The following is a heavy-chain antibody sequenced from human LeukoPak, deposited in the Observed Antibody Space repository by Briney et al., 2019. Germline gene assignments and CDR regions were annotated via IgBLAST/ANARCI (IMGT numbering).Heavy chain of an antibody. CDR1: GGTFSKYT. Sequence: SVKVSCKASGGTFSKYTISWVRQRPGQGLEWMGGITPLFGTANYAQKFQGRVTITADESASTAYMELSSLRSEDTAVYYCARDSSDIRGLIAHWGQGTLVTVSS. CDR2: ITPLFGTA. D-gene: IGHD3-10*01. CDR3: ARDSSDIRGLIAH. J-gene: IGHJ1*01. V-gene: IGHV1-69*13.